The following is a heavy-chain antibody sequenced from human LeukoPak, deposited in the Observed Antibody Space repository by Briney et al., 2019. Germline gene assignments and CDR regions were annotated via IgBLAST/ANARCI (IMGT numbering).Heavy chain of an antibody. Sequence: TLSLTRRPSGGSLSNHYLSWFRQSPRMGLEWIGYISYSGNTNYNPSLKSRVTISVDTSRNQFSLRVNSVTAADTAIYYCARRRGGRDAFDIWGQGTKVTVSS. D-gene: IGHD4-23*01. J-gene: IGHJ3*02. CDR2: ISYSGNT. V-gene: IGHV4-59*08. CDR1: GGSLSNHY. CDR3: ARRRGGRDAFDI.